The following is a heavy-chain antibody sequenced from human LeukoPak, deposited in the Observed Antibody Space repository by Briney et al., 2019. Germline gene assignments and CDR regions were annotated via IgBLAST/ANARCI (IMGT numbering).Heavy chain of an antibody. CDR3: ARSTSAWYDGYYFDD. J-gene: IGHJ4*02. D-gene: IGHD6-19*01. CDR2: IIPNSGGT. CDR1: GYIFTDYY. V-gene: IGHV1-2*02. Sequence: GASVNVSCKASGYIFTDYYIHWVRQAPGQGLEWMGWIIPNSGGTNYAQKFQGRVAMTRDTSITTAYMELSSLRSDDTAVYYCARSTSAWYDGYYFDDWGQGTLVTVSS.